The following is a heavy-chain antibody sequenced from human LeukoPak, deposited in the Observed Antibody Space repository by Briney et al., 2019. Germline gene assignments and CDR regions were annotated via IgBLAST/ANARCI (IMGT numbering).Heavy chain of an antibody. V-gene: IGHV3-23*01. CDR3: ARDRLVAAAPGGFDP. J-gene: IGHJ5*02. D-gene: IGHD6-13*01. CDR2: ISNSGGST. Sequence: PGGSLRLSCAASGFTFSSYAMSWVRQAPGKGLEWVSGISNSGGSTYYADSVKGRFTISRDNSKNMLYLQMNSLRAEDTAVYYCARDRLVAAAPGGFDPWGQGTQVTVSS. CDR1: GFTFSSYA.